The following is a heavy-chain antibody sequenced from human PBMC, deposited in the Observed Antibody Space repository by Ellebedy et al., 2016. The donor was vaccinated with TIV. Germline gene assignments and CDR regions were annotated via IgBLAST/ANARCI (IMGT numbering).Heavy chain of an antibody. CDR2: ISYDGINK. CDR3: ARDRAGTDSWYFDI. CDR1: GFTFSNYG. J-gene: IGHJ2*01. Sequence: GGSLRLXXVASGFTFSNYGIHWVRQAPGKGLEWVTVISYDGINKYYTDSVKGRCTISRDDSKNTVYLQMNSLRAEDTAVYYCARDRAGTDSWYFDIWGRGTLVIVSS. V-gene: IGHV3-30*03. D-gene: IGHD1/OR15-1a*01.